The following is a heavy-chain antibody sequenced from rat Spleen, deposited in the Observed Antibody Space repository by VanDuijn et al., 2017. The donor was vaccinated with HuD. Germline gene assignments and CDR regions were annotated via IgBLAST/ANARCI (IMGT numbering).Heavy chain of an antibody. CDR1: GFSLSSHG. Sequence: QVQLKESGPGLVQPSQTLSLTCTVSGFSLSSHGVIWVRQPPGKGLEWMGVIWGDGSTNYNSALKSRLSISRDTSKSQVYLKMNSLQTEDTATYYCASPFRWFAYWGQGTLVTVSS. CDR2: IWGDGST. V-gene: IGHV2-13*01. CDR3: ASPFRWFAY. J-gene: IGHJ3*01.